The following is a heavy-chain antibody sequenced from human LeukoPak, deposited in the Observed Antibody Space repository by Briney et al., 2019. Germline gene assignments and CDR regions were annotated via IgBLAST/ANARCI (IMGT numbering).Heavy chain of an antibody. Sequence: ASVKVSCKASGYTFTSYDINWVRQATGQGLEWMGWMNPNSGNTGYAQKFQGRVTMTRNTSISTAYMELSSLRSEDTAVYYCAKDLARFWSGYYRYYYYGMDVWGQGTTVTVSS. CDR3: AKDLARFWSGYYRYYYYGMDV. J-gene: IGHJ6*02. CDR1: GYTFTSYD. V-gene: IGHV1-8*01. CDR2: MNPNSGNT. D-gene: IGHD3-3*01.